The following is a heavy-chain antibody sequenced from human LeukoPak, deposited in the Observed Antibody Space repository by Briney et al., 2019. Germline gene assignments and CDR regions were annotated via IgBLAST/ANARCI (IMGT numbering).Heavy chain of an antibody. D-gene: IGHD6-19*01. CDR2: IYSGDAS. CDR3: AREGRWLVLDY. CDR1: GFTVSRSY. V-gene: IGHV3-53*01. Sequence: GGSLILSWATSGFTVSRSYMAWVRQDPGRGLEWVSTIYSGDASYYADSVKGRFTISRDNAKNSLYLQMNSLRAEDTAVYYCAREGRWLVLDYWGQGTLVTVSS. J-gene: IGHJ4*02.